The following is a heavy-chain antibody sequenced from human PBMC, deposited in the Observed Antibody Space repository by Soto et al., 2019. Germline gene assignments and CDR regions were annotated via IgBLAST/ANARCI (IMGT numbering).Heavy chain of an antibody. V-gene: IGHV1-18*01. Sequence: QVPLVQSGAEVKKPGASVKVSCKASGYTFTSYGISWVRQAPGQGLEWMGWISAYNGNTNYAQKLQGRVTMTTDTSTSTAYMELRSLRSDDTAVYYCARGYCTNGVCYETPFDYWGQGTLVTVSS. D-gene: IGHD2-8*01. CDR2: ISAYNGNT. J-gene: IGHJ4*02. CDR3: ARGYCTNGVCYETPFDY. CDR1: GYTFTSYG.